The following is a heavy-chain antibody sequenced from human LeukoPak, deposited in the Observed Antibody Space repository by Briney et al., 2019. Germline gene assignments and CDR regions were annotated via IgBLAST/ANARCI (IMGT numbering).Heavy chain of an antibody. V-gene: IGHV3-74*01. CDR2: IDTDGRII. J-gene: IGHJ3*02. D-gene: IGHD3-22*01. CDR1: GFTFSRYW. CDR3: ARVGVYYYDSSGKRTAFDI. Sequence: GGSLRLSCAASGFTFSRYWMHWVRHAPGKGLVWVSRIDTDGRIISYADSVKGRFTISRDNAKNSLYLQMNSLRAEDTAVYYCARVGVYYYDSSGKRTAFDIWGQGTMVTVSS.